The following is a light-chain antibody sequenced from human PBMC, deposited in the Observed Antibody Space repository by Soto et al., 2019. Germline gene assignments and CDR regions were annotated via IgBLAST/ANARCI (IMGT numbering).Light chain of an antibody. V-gene: IGLV1-40*01. J-gene: IGLJ2*01. Sequence: QSVLTQPPSVSGAPGQRVTISCTGSSSNIGAGYDVHWYQQLPGTAPKLLIYGNSNRPSGVPDRFSGSKSGTSASLAITGLQAEDEADYYCQSYDSSLNGSKVFGGGTNVTVL. CDR3: QSYDSSLNGSKV. CDR2: GNS. CDR1: SSNIGAGYD.